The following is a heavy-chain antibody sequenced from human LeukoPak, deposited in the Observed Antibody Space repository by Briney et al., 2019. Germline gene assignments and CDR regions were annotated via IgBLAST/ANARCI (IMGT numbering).Heavy chain of an antibody. Sequence: ASVKVSCKASGYTFIRYFMHWVRQAPGRGLEWMGVINPSGGSTSYAQKFQGRVTMTRDTSTSTVYMELSSLRSEDTAVYYCARDRVTMVRGVNYYFDYWGQGTLVTVSS. CDR2: INPSGGST. J-gene: IGHJ4*02. D-gene: IGHD3-10*01. CDR1: GYTFIRYF. CDR3: ARDRVTMVRGVNYYFDY. V-gene: IGHV1-46*01.